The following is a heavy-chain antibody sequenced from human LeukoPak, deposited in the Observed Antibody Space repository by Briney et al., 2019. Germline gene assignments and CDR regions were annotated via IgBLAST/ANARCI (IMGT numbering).Heavy chain of an antibody. Sequence: SETLSLTCTVSGGSISSSSYYWGWIRQPPGKGLEWIGSIYYSGSTYYNPSLKSRVTISVDTSKNQFSLKLSSVTAADTAVYYCARVSLGAYYYDSSGYYKDWFDPWGQGTLVTVSS. CDR3: ARVSLGAYYYDSSGYYKDWFDP. D-gene: IGHD3-22*01. CDR1: GGSISSSSYY. J-gene: IGHJ5*02. V-gene: IGHV4-39*01. CDR2: IYYSGST.